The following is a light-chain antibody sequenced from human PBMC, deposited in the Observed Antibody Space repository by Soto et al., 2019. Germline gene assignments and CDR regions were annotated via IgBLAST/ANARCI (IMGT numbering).Light chain of an antibody. CDR1: SSDVGGHNS. V-gene: IGLV2-14*03. CDR2: DVK. J-gene: IGLJ2*01. CDR3: SSYTDSNTVV. Sequence: QSALTQAASVSGSPGQSITISCTGSSSDVGGHNSISWYQHHPVKAPKLILYDVKNRPSGVSDRFSGSKSGNTASLTISGLQAEDEADYYCSSYTDSNTVVFGGGTKLSVL.